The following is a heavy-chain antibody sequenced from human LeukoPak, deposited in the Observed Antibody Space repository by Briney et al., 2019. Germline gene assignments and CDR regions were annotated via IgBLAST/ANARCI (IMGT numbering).Heavy chain of an antibody. Sequence: GGPLRLSCAASGFTFSSYSMNWVGQAPGKGLKWVSSISSSGSHMYYADSVKGRFTISRDNAKNSLYLQMNSLRGEDTAVYYCARLTFGGVIGFDYWGQGTLVTVSS. J-gene: IGHJ4*02. CDR1: GFTFSSYS. CDR3: ARLTFGGVIGFDY. D-gene: IGHD3-16*02. CDR2: ISSSGSHM. V-gene: IGHV3-21*01.